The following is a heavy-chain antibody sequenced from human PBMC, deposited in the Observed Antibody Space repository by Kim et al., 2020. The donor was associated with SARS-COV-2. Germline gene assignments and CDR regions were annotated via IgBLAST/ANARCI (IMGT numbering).Heavy chain of an antibody. CDR3: TTGYCSSTSCYEGGYY. J-gene: IGHJ4*02. V-gene: IGHV3-15*01. Sequence: GGSLRLSCAASGFTFSNAWMSWVRQAPGKGLEWVGRIKSKTDGGTTDYAAPVKGRFTISRDDSKNTLYLQMNSLKTEDTAVYYCTTGYCSSTSCYEGGYYSGQGTLVTVSS. D-gene: IGHD2-2*01. CDR1: GFTFSNAW. CDR2: IKSKTDGGTT.